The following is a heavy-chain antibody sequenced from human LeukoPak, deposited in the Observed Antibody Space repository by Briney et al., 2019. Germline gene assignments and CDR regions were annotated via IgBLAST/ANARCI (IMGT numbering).Heavy chain of an antibody. V-gene: IGHV3-7*05. Sequence: PGGSLRLSCAASGFTFSSYWMTWVRQAPGKGLEWVANIEGGGSEQQYVDSVKGRFTISRDNTKNSLYLQMNSLRAEDTAVYYCARDFTAFDYWGQGTLVTVSS. J-gene: IGHJ4*02. CDR1: GFTFSSYW. CDR2: IEGGGSEQ. CDR3: ARDFTAFDY. D-gene: IGHD3-16*01.